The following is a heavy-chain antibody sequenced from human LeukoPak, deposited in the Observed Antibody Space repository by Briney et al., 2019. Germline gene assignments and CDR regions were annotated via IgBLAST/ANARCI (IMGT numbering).Heavy chain of an antibody. CDR3: TTEYFGGFEY. D-gene: IGHD3-16*01. J-gene: IGHJ4*02. V-gene: IGHV3-15*07. CDR1: TFTKAW. Sequence: PGGSLRLSCVLSTFTKAWMNWVRQAPGKGLEWVGRVKNRGDGMATDYAAPVEGRFIISRDDSKKTVYLQMESLKTEDKAVYFCTTEYFGGFEYWGQGNLVTVSS. CDR2: VKNRGDGMAT.